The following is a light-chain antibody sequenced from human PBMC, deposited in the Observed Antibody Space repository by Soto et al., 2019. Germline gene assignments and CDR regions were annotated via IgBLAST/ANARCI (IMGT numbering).Light chain of an antibody. CDR1: NIESKS. Sequence: SYELTQPPSVSVAPGQTARITCGGNNIESKSVHWYQQRPGQAPVLVVYDDSDRPSGITERISGSNSGNTATLSISRVEAGDEAEYYCQVWDGISDQVIFGGGTKLTVL. J-gene: IGLJ2*01. V-gene: IGLV3-21*02. CDR2: DDS. CDR3: QVWDGISDQVI.